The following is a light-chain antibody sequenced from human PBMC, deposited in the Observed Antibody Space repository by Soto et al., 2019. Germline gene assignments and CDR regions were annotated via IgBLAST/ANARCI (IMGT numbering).Light chain of an antibody. V-gene: IGLV2-8*01. CDR3: SSYAGTNTPYV. J-gene: IGLJ1*01. Sequence: SAVSHLGTASRSPGQPVTNTCTGTSSNVGCYYYVSWYQQHPGKAPKLMIYEVSKRPSGVPDRFSGSKSGNTASLTVSGLQAEDEADYYCSSYAGTNTPYVFGTGTQLTVL. CDR2: EVS. CDR1: SSNVGCYYY.